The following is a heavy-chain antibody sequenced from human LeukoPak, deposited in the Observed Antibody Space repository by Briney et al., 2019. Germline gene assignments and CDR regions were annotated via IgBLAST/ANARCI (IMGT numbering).Heavy chain of an antibody. D-gene: IGHD3-10*01. CDR1: GFTFSSYS. CDR3: ARAYGDYYYGMDV. CDR2: ISSSSSYI. V-gene: IGHV3-21*01. Sequence: GGSLRVSCAASGFTFSSYSMNWVRQAPGKGLEWVSSISSSSSYIYYADSVKGRFTISRDNAKNSLYLQMNSLRAEDTAVYYCARAYGDYYYGMDVWGQGTTVTVSS. J-gene: IGHJ6*02.